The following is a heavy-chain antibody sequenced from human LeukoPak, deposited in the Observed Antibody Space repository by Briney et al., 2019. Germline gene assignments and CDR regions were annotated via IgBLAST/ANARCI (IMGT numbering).Heavy chain of an antibody. CDR2: ISCRGDII. J-gene: IGHJ4*02. CDR3: SRDSALAAFNY. D-gene: IGHD6-19*01. V-gene: IGHV3-21*04. Sequence: GGSLRLSCAISGLTSICNSMNWVRQAPGKGLEWVSTISCRGDIIYYADSFKGRFTTSRDNAKSSLYLQMTSLRADDTAVYYCSRDSALAAFNYWGQGTLVTVSS. CDR1: GLTSICNS.